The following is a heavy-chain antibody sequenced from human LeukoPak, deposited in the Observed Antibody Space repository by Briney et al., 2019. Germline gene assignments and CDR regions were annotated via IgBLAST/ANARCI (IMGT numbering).Heavy chain of an antibody. V-gene: IGHV3-23*01. J-gene: IGHJ4*02. D-gene: IGHD3-10*01. CDR1: GFTFSSYT. Sequence: GGSLRLSCAASGFTFSSYTMSWVRQAPGKGLEWVSTITTSDGNTYYADSVKGRFTVSRDNSKNTLYLQMNSLRAEDTAVYYCANSYYGSGSSVDYWGQGTLVTVSS. CDR3: ANSYYGSGSSVDY. CDR2: ITTSDGNT.